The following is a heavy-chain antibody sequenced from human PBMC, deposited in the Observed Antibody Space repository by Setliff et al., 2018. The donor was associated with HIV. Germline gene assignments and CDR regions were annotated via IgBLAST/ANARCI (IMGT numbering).Heavy chain of an antibody. CDR1: GGSISSSSYY. CDR3: ARLQGYSSSWYGYWFDP. V-gene: IGHV4-39*07. CDR2: IYYSGST. D-gene: IGHD6-13*01. Sequence: SETLSLTCTVSGGSISSSSYYWGWIRQPPGKGLEWIGSIYYSGSTYYNPSLKSRVTISVDTSKDQFSLKLSSVTAADTAVYYCARLQGYSSSWYGYWFDPWGQGTLVTVS. J-gene: IGHJ5*02.